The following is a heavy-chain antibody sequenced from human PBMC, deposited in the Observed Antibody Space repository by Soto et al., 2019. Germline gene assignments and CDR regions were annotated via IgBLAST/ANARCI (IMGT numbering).Heavy chain of an antibody. V-gene: IGHV4-59*01. CDR1: GGSISSYY. CDR2: IYYSGST. D-gene: IGHD4-17*01. Sequence: QVQLQESGPGLVKPSETLSLTCTVSGGSISSYYWSWIRQPPGKGLEWIGYIYYSGSTNYNPSLKSRVTISVDTSKNQFSLKLRSVTAADTAVYYCARDRNDYGDPLSFSFDICGQGTMVTVSS. J-gene: IGHJ3*02. CDR3: ARDRNDYGDPLSFSFDI.